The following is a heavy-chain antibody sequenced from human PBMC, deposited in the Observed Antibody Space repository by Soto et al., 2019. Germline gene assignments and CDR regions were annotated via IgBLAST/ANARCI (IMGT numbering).Heavy chain of an antibody. Sequence: PSETLSLTCAVYGGSFSGYYWSWIRQPPGKGLEWIGEINHSGSTNYNPSLKSRVTISVDTSKNQFSLKLSSVTAADTAVYYCASFYDFWSGPTNYYYMDVWGKGTTVTVSS. CDR1: GGSFSGYY. CDR3: ASFYDFWSGPTNYYYMDV. V-gene: IGHV4-34*01. D-gene: IGHD3-3*01. J-gene: IGHJ6*03. CDR2: INHSGST.